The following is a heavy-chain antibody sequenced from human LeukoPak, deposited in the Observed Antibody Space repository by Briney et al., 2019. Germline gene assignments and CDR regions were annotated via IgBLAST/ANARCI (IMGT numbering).Heavy chain of an antibody. CDR3: ATVPAAIRAVDY. Sequence: SETLSLTCTVSGDSVSSGGYYWTWIRQHPGKGLEWIGYIYYSGSAHYNPSLKSRVTISVATSKNQFSLKLSSVTAADTAVYYCATVPAAIRAVDYWGPGTLVTVSS. CDR1: GDSVSSGGYY. J-gene: IGHJ4*02. D-gene: IGHD2-2*01. V-gene: IGHV4-31*03. CDR2: IYYSGSA.